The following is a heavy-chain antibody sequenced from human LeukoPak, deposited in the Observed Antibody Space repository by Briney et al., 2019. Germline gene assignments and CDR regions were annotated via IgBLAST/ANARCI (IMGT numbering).Heavy chain of an antibody. CDR1: GFTFSSYA. CDR2: ISYDGNKK. CDR3: ARGSRAIVGATTRLHYYYYMDV. V-gene: IGHV3-30-3*01. D-gene: IGHD1-26*01. Sequence: GGSLRLSCEASGFTFSSYAMHWVRQAPGKGLEWVAVISYDGNKKYYADSVKGRFTISRDNSKNTLYLQMNSLRAEDTAVYYCARGSRAIVGATTRLHYYYYMDVWGKGTTVTVSS. J-gene: IGHJ6*03.